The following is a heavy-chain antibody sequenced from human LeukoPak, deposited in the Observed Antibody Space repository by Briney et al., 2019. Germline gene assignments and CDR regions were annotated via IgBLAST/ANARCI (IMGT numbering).Heavy chain of an antibody. V-gene: IGHV3-48*01. Sequence: GGPVRLSCAACGFTYRSYSMNWVGQAAGKGLECVFYVCSISRSIYYADSVKGRFTTSRDKAKNPLYLKMNSLRAEDTAVYYCASKDGYNYVLDYWGQGTLVTVSS. CDR1: GFTYRSYS. CDR2: VCSISRSI. D-gene: IGHD5-24*01. J-gene: IGHJ4*02. CDR3: ASKDGYNYVLDY.